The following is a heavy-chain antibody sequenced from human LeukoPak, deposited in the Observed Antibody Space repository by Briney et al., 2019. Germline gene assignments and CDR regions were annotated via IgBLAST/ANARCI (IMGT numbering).Heavy chain of an antibody. CDR1: GGSISRGGYS. D-gene: IGHD6-19*01. CDR2: IYYSGST. Sequence: SETLSLTCAVSGGSISRGGYSWSWIRQPPGKGLEWIGYIYYSGSTYYNPSLKSRVTISVDTSKNQFSLKLSSVTAADTAVYYCAGKAGIRSDDAFDIWGQGTMVTVSS. V-gene: IGHV4-30-2*05. J-gene: IGHJ3*02. CDR3: AGKAGIRSDDAFDI.